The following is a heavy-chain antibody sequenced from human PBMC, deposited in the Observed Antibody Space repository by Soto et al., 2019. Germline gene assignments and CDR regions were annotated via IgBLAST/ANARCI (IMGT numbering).Heavy chain of an antibody. D-gene: IGHD3-10*01. CDR1: GFTFSSYG. J-gene: IGHJ4*02. CDR3: AKDRGPLGWLLVDY. CDR2: ISYDGSNK. V-gene: IGHV3-30*18. Sequence: QVQLVESGGGVVQTGRSLRLSCAASGFTFSSYGMHWVRQAPGKGLEWVAVISYDGSNKYYADSVKGRFTISRDNSKNTLYLQMNSLRAEDTAVYYCAKDRGPLGWLLVDYWGQGTLVTVSS.